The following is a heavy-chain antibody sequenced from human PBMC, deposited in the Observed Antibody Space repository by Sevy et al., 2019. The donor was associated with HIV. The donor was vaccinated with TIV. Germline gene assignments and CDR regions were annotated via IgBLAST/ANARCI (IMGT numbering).Heavy chain of an antibody. J-gene: IGHJ4*02. Sequence: ASVKVSCKASGYTFTGYYMHWVRQAPGQGLEWMGRSNPNIGGTNYAQKFQGRVTMTRDTSISTAYMELSRLRSDDTAVYYCARPFGDSSLPDYWDQGTLVTVSS. V-gene: IGHV1-2*06. CDR2: SNPNIGGT. D-gene: IGHD3-10*01. CDR1: GYTFTGYY. CDR3: ARPFGDSSLPDY.